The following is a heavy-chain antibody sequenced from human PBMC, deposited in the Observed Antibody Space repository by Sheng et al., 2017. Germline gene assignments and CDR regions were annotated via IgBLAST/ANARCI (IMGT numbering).Heavy chain of an antibody. Sequence: QVQLVESGGGVVQPGGSLRLSCAASGFTFSSYGMHWVRQAPGKGLEWVAFIRYDGSNKYYADSVKGRFTISRDNSKNTLYLQMNSLRAEDTAVYYCARGVYYYYMDVWGKGTTVTVSS. V-gene: IGHV3-30*02. D-gene: IGHD6-13*01. CDR3: ARGVYYYYMDV. CDR2: IRYDGSNK. CDR1: GFTFSSYG. J-gene: IGHJ6*03.